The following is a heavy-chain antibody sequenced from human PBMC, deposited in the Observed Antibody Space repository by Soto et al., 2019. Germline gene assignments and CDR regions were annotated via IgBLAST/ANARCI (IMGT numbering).Heavy chain of an antibody. D-gene: IGHD4-17*01. Sequence: QVQLLQSGAELKKPGASVKVSCKASGYIFTGYYMHWVRQAPGQGLEWMGTTSVYNGDSNVAQNLQGRVTMTIDKSTATAYMDLKNLTSDDTAVYYCARARATVTTERALGYWGQGTLVTVSS. J-gene: IGHJ4*02. CDR1: GYIFTGYY. V-gene: IGHV1-18*04. CDR3: ARARATVTTERALGY. CDR2: TSVYNGDS.